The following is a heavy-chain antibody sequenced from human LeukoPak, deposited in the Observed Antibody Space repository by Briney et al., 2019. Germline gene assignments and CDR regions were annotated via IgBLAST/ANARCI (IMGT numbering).Heavy chain of an antibody. CDR3: AKDMRLYNSGWEYFDF. D-gene: IGHD6-19*01. CDR2: ISESGDGT. J-gene: IGHJ4*02. V-gene: IGHV3-23*01. Sequence: PGGSLRLSCAASGFTFSSYAMSWVRQTPGKGLEWVSAISESGDGTYYADSVKGRFTISRDNSKNTLYLQMNSLRAEDTAVYYCAKDMRLYNSGWEYFDFWGQGTLVTVSS. CDR1: GFTFSSYA.